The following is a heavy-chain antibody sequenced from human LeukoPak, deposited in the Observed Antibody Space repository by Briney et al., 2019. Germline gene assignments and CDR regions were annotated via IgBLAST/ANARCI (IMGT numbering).Heavy chain of an antibody. CDR3: AKVRVDAYVSPNDY. CDR1: GFTFSSYG. J-gene: IGHJ4*02. V-gene: IGHV3-30*18. D-gene: IGHD3-16*01. CDR2: ISYDGRNK. Sequence: GGSLRLSCAASGFTFSSYGMHWVRQAPGMGLEWVAIISYDGRNKYYADSVKSRFTISRDNSGNTLYLQMNSLRAEDTALYYCAKVRVDAYVSPNDYWGQGTLVTVSS.